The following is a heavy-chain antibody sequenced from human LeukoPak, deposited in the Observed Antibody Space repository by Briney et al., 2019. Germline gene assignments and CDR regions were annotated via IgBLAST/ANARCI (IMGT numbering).Heavy chain of an antibody. CDR3: ARKGSGGYLRG. J-gene: IGHJ4*02. D-gene: IGHD3-22*01. V-gene: IGHV1-2*02. CDR1: GYSFTTYG. Sequence: ASVKVSCKASGYSFTTYGISWVRQAPGQGLEWMGWINPNSGGTNYAQKFQGRVTMTRDTSISTAYMELSRLRSDDTAVYYCARKGSGGYLRGWGQGTLVTVSS. CDR2: INPNSGGT.